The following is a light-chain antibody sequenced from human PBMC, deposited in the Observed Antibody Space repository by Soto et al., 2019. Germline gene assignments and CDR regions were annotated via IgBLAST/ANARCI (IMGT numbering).Light chain of an antibody. CDR3: SSYTSQSTVV. V-gene: IGLV2-14*01. CDR1: RSDVGGYNY. CDR2: DVS. Sequence: QSALTQPASVSGSPGQSIAISCTGTRSDVGGYNYVSWYQQPPGKAPKLIIYDVSDRPSGVSNRFSGSKSGNTASLTISGLKADDEADYYCSSYTSQSTVVFGGGTKLTVL. J-gene: IGLJ3*02.